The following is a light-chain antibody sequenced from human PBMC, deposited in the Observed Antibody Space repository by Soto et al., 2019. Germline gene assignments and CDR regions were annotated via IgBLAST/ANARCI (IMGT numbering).Light chain of an antibody. Sequence: AIQMTQSPSSLSASVGDRVAITFRASQCIRNDLGWYQQKPGKAPKLLIYAASSLQSGVPSRFSGSGSATDFTLTITSLQPEDFATYYCLQDYNYPRTFGPGTKADIK. CDR2: AAS. J-gene: IGKJ1*01. CDR3: LQDYNYPRT. CDR1: QCIRND. V-gene: IGKV1-6*01.